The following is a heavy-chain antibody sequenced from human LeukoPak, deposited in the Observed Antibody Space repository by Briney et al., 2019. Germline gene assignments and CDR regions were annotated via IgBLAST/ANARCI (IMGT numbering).Heavy chain of an antibody. CDR2: TYYRSKWYN. V-gene: IGHV6-1*01. CDR1: GDSVSSNSAA. J-gene: IGHJ3*02. D-gene: IGHD6-13*01. Sequence: SQTLSLTCAISGDSVSSNSAAWNWIRQSPSRGLEWLGRTYYRSKWYNDYAVSVKSRITINPDTSKNQFSLQLNSVTPEDTAVYYCARGQILVGSSWAGGAFDIWGQGTMVTVSS. CDR3: ARGQILVGSSWAGGAFDI.